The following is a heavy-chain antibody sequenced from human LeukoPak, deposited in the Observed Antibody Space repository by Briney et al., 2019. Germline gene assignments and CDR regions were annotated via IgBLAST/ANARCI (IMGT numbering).Heavy chain of an antibody. CDR3: ARQPGTSGDY. V-gene: IGHV4-39*01. Sequence: PSETLSLTCTVSGGSVSTSGYYWGWIRQPPGTGLEWIGSVYYTGSTYYNPSLKSRVTISLDTSRNQFSLQLSSVTAADTALYFCARQPGTSGDYWGQGTLVTVSS. CDR2: VYYTGST. J-gene: IGHJ4*02. D-gene: IGHD6-13*01. CDR1: GGSVSTSGYY.